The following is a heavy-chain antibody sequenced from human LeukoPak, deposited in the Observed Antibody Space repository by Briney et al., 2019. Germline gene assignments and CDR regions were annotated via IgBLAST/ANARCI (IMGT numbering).Heavy chain of an antibody. V-gene: IGHV1-8*01. CDR3: ARGFPYYYDSSGNNMGY. CDR1: GYTFTSYD. CDR2: MNPNSGNT. J-gene: IGHJ4*02. D-gene: IGHD3-22*01. Sequence: ASVKVSCKASGYTFTSYDINWVRQATGQGLEWMGWMNPNSGNTGYAQKFQGRITMTRNTSISTAYMELSSLRSEDTAVYYCARGFPYYYDSSGNNMGYWGQGTLVTVSS.